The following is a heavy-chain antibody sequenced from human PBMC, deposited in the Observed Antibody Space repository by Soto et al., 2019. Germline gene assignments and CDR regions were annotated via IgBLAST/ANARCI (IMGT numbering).Heavy chain of an antibody. J-gene: IGHJ4*02. CDR1: GYTLTELS. CDR3: ATGGRYDYIWGSYRYTRVWSY. CDR2: FDPEDGET. Sequence: ASVKVSCKVSGYTLTELSMHWVRQAPGKGLEWMGGFDPEDGETIYAQKFQGRVTMTEDTSTDTAYMELSSLRSEDTAVYYCATGGRYDYIWGSYRYTRVWSYWGQGTLVTVSS. V-gene: IGHV1-24*01. D-gene: IGHD3-16*02.